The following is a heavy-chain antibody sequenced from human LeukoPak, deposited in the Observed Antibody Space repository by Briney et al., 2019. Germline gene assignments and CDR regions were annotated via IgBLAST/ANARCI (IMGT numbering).Heavy chain of an antibody. Sequence: SETLSLTCAVSDDSFSSHYWTWIRQPPGKGLEWIGYISYIGRTNYNPSLKSRVTISIDTSKNQFSLKLTSVTDADTAVYYCARDLVTVTKGFDIWGQGTMVSVSS. CDR3: ARDLVTVTKGFDI. CDR1: DDSFSSHY. V-gene: IGHV4-59*11. J-gene: IGHJ3*02. D-gene: IGHD4-17*01. CDR2: ISYIGRT.